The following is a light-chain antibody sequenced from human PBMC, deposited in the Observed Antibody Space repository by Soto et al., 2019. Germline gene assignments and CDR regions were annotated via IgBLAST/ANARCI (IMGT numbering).Light chain of an antibody. Sequence: EIVLTQSPATLSLSPGERATLSCRASQSVSSYLAWYQQKPGQAPRLLIYDASNRATGIPARFSGSGSGTDFTLTISSLEPEYFAVYYCQQLSNWPPFTFGPVTKVDIK. CDR2: DAS. CDR3: QQLSNWPPFT. V-gene: IGKV3-11*01. CDR1: QSVSSY. J-gene: IGKJ3*01.